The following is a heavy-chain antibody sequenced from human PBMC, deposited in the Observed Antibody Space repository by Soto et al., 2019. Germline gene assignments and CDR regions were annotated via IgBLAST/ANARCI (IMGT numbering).Heavy chain of an antibody. CDR2: ISGSGGST. Sequence: GGSLRLSCAASGFTFSSYAMSWVRQAPGKGLEWVSAISGSGGSTYYADSVKGRFTISRDNSKNTLYLQMNSLRAEDTAVYYCANPPGYCRGGSCQLPDYYYGMAVWGQGTTVTVSS. D-gene: IGHD2-15*01. V-gene: IGHV3-23*01. CDR1: GFTFSSYA. CDR3: ANPPGYCRGGSCQLPDYYYGMAV. J-gene: IGHJ6*01.